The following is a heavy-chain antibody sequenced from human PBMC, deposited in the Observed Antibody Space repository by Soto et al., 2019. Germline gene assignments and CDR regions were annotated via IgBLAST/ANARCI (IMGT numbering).Heavy chain of an antibody. CDR2: LTPGGETT. CDR3: ARDQGASYGLYYFDY. J-gene: IGHJ4*02. Sequence: EVQLLESGGGLVQPGGSLRLSCAASGFNFRGEAMTWVRQAPGKGLEWISALTPGGETTYYINSVKGRFTISRDNAKDTLFLQMNSLRAEDTALYYCARDQGASYGLYYFDYWGQGTLVTVSS. CDR1: GFNFRGEA. V-gene: IGHV3-23*01. D-gene: IGHD5-18*01.